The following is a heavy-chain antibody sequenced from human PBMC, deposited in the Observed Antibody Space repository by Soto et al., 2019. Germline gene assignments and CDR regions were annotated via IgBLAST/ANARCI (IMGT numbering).Heavy chain of an antibody. CDR3: AHYTTDTYFDV. Sequence: QITLKESSPTLVKPTQTLTLTCSFSGFSLYTGGVGVGWIRQPPGKALEWLALLYWDDTRRYNPSLKNTLTIAQDTPENQVVLTVTDMGPVDTGTYFCAHYTTDTYFDVWGKGATVTVSS. V-gene: IGHV2-5*02. D-gene: IGHD1-1*01. CDR2: LYWDDTR. J-gene: IGHJ6*04. CDR1: GFSLYTGGVG.